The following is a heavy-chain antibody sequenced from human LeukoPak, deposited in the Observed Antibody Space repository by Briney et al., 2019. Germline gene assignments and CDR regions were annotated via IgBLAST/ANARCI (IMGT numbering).Heavy chain of an antibody. CDR2: ISANNGNT. CDR3: ARDRTDEGAKSY. D-gene: IGHD4/OR15-4a*01. V-gene: IGHV1-18*01. J-gene: IGHJ4*02. Sequence: ASVKVSCKASGYTFTSYGISWVRQAPGQGLEWMGWISANNGNTNYAQKLQGRVTMTTDTSTSTAYMELRSLRSDDTAVYYCARDRTDEGAKSYWGQGTLVTVSS. CDR1: GYTFTSYG.